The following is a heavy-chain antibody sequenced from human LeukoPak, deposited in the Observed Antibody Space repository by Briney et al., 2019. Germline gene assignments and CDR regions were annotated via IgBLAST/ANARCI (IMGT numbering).Heavy chain of an antibody. CDR1: GYSISSGYY. CDR2: IYHSRST. V-gene: IGHV4-38-2*02. CDR3: AAIKNLWFGELFESSDH. D-gene: IGHD3-10*01. Sequence: SGTLSLTCTVSGYSISSGYYWGWIRQPPGKGLEWIGSIYHSRSTYYNPSLKSRVTISVDTSKNQFSLKLSSVTAADTAVYYCAAIKNLWFGELFESSDHWGQGTLVTVSS. J-gene: IGHJ4*02.